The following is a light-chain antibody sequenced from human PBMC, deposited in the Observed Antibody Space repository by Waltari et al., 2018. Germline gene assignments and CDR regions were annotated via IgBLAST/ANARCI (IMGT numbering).Light chain of an antibody. J-gene: IGLJ3*02. CDR2: DVS. V-gene: IGLV2-14*03. Sequence: QSALPQPASVAGSPGQSITLSCPGTSSEDGGSNYVSWYQQHPGQAPQLMIYDVSKRPSGVSNRFSGSKSGNTASLTISGLQAEDEADYYCGSYTSSSTWVFGGGTKLTVL. CDR1: SSEDGGSNY. CDR3: GSYTSSSTWV.